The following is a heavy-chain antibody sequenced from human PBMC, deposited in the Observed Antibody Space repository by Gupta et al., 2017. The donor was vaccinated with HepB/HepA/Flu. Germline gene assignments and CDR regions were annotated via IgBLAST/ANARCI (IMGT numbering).Heavy chain of an antibody. V-gene: IGHV3-30-3*01. J-gene: IGHJ4*02. CDR3: ARDRLSYYYDSSGYPYPHY. CDR1: GFTFSSYA. CDR2: ISYDGSNK. Sequence: AASGFTFSSYAMHWVRQAPGKGLEWVAVISYDGSNKYYADSVKGRFTISRDNSKNTLYLQMNSLRAEDTAVYYCARDRLSYYYDSSGYPYPHYWGQGTLVTVSS. D-gene: IGHD3-22*01.